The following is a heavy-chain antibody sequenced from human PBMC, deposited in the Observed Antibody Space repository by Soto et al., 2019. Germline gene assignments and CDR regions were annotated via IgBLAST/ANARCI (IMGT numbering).Heavy chain of an antibody. CDR3: ARDSGVRRAKYYFDF. V-gene: IGHV1-2*02. J-gene: IGHJ4*02. CDR1: VYTFSNYY. Sequence: ASGKVSCKASVYTFSNYYLHWVRQVSGQGLEWMGWITPDNGDTNYAQNFQGRVTMTTDTSTKTAYMELSSLRSDDTAVYYCARDSGVRRAKYYFDFWGQGTLVTVSS. CDR2: ITPDNGDT. D-gene: IGHD3-10*01.